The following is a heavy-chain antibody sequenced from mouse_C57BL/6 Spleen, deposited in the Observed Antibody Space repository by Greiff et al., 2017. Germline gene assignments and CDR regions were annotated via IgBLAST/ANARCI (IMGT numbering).Heavy chain of an antibody. CDR2: IYYSGTI. D-gene: IGHD3-2*02. V-gene: IGHV3-5*01. CDR1: GISITTGNYR. CDR3: ARDSSGYRGYAMDV. J-gene: IGHJ4*01. Sequence: DVMLVESGPGLVKPSQTVFLTCTVTGISITTGNYRWSWIRQFPGNKLEWLGYIYYSGTITYNPSLTRRTTITRDTPKNQFILEMNSLTAEDTATYYCARDSSGYRGYAMDVWGQGTSGTVSS.